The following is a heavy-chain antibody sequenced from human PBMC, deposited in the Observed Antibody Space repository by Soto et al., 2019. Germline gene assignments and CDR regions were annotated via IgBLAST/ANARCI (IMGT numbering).Heavy chain of an antibody. Sequence: QVQMVQSGVEVKKPGASVKVSCKASGYTFTDYDVSWVRQAPGQGLEWMGWINTYNGQTNYAQKVQGRVTMTTDTSTATAYMELRSLNSDDTAVYYCARDQYAVGGDFWGLGTLVTVSS. D-gene: IGHD1-26*01. J-gene: IGHJ4*02. V-gene: IGHV1-18*01. CDR2: INTYNGQT. CDR3: ARDQYAVGGDF. CDR1: GYTFTDYD.